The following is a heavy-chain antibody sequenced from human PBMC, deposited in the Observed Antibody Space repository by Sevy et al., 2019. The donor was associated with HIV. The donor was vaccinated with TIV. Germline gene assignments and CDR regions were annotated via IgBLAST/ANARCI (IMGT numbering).Heavy chain of an antibody. CDR2: IYYSGST. D-gene: IGHD3-10*01. V-gene: IGHV4-59*01. CDR1: GGSISSYY. Sequence: SENLSLTCTVSGGSISSYYWSWIRQPPGKGLEWIGYIYYSGSTNYNSSVKSRVTISVDTSKNQFSLKLSSVTAADTAVYYCARAWFGEFDAFDIWGQGTMVTVSS. J-gene: IGHJ3*02. CDR3: ARAWFGEFDAFDI.